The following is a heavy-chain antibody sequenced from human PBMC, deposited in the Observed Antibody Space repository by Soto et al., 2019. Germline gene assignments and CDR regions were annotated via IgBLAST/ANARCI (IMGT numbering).Heavy chain of an antibody. CDR3: VRHSSVWPLDY. Sequence: QLVESGGGLVQPGGSLRLSCAASGFTFSSFWMSWVRQAPGKGLEWVASIKQDGSQTYYVDSLKGRFTISRDNAENSLFLQMSSLRAEDTAMYYCVRHSSVWPLDYWGQGTLVAVSS. J-gene: IGHJ4*02. V-gene: IGHV3-7*05. CDR2: IKQDGSQT. CDR1: GFTFSSFW. D-gene: IGHD6-19*01.